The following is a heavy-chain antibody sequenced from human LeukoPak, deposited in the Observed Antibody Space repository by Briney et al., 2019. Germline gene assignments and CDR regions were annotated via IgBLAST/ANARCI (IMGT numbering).Heavy chain of an antibody. CDR3: ARQSPFISGTMLGAMDV. V-gene: IGHV5-51*01. CDR1: GYSFTSYW. J-gene: IGHJ6*02. Sequence: GEFLKISCKGSGYSFTSYWIGWVRHMPGKGLVWMGVSFPGDSDTRYSPSFQGQVTISADKSINTAYLQWNSLKASDTAMYYCARQSPFISGTMLGAMDVWGQGTTVTVSS. D-gene: IGHD1-7*01. CDR2: SFPGDSDT.